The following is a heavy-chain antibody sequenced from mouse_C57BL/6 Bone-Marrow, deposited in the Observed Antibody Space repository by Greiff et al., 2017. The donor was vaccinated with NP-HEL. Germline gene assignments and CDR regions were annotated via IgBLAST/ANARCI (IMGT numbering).Heavy chain of an antibody. D-gene: IGHD1-1*01. CDR1: GYTFTSYW. Sequence: VQLQQSGAELAKPGASVKLSCKASGYTFTSYWMHWVKQRPGQGLEWIGYINPSSGYTKYNQKFKDKATLTADKSSSTAYMQLRSLTYEDSAVYYCARGYYGSSYYFDYWGQGTTLTVSS. V-gene: IGHV1-7*01. CDR2: INPSSGYT. J-gene: IGHJ2*01. CDR3: ARGYYGSSYYFDY.